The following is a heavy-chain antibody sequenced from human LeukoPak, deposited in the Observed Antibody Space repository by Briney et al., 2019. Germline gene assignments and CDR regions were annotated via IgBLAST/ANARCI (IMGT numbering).Heavy chain of an antibody. Sequence: PGGSLRLSCAASGFTFSSYAMSWIRQVPGKGLEWLSYIDGGGTITYYAVFEEGRFTISRDSVKNSVYLQMDSLRAEDTAVYYCARDRGYGSGYYFDNWGQGTLVTVSS. CDR3: ARDRGYGSGYYFDN. J-gene: IGHJ4*02. CDR2: IDGGGTIT. CDR1: GFTFSSYA. D-gene: IGHD3-3*01. V-gene: IGHV3-11*04.